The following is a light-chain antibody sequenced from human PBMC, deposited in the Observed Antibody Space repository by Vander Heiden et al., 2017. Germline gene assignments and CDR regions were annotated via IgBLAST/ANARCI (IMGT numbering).Light chain of an antibody. CDR2: DVS. CDR1: SSDVGGYNY. Sequence: QSALTQPASVSRSLGQSITISCTGTSSDVGGYNYVSWYQQHPGKAPKLMIYDVSYRPSGVSSRFSGSKSGNTASLTISGLQAEDEADYYCSSYTSSSTLVFGGGTNLTVL. CDR3: SSYTSSSTLV. J-gene: IGLJ3*02. V-gene: IGLV2-14*01.